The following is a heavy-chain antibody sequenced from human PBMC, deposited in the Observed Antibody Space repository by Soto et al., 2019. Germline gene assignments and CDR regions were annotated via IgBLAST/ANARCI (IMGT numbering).Heavy chain of an antibody. Sequence: TSVKVSCKASGYIFTNYAMHWVRQAPGQRLEWMGWINAANGNTKYSQKFQGRVTITTDTSASTAYMELSSLRSEDTAVYYCAREGGWLFDYWGQGTLVTVSS. D-gene: IGHD6-19*01. CDR1: GYIFTNYA. J-gene: IGHJ4*02. CDR2: INAANGNT. V-gene: IGHV1-3*01. CDR3: AREGGWLFDY.